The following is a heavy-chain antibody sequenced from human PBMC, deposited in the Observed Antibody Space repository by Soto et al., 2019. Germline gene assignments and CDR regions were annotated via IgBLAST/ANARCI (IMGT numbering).Heavy chain of an antibody. Sequence: GALRLSCAASGFTFSSYSMNWVRQAPGKGLEWVSYISSSSSTIYYADSVKGRFTISRDNAKNSLYLQMNSLRAEDTAVYYCARVIERGIAVAGTFDYWGQGTLVTVSS. J-gene: IGHJ4*02. CDR1: GFTFSSYS. CDR2: ISSSSSTI. CDR3: ARVIERGIAVAGTFDY. D-gene: IGHD6-19*01. V-gene: IGHV3-48*04.